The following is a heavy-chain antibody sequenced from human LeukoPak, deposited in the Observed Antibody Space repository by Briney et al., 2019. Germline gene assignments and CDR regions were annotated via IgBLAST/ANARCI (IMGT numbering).Heavy chain of an antibody. CDR2: IYYSGTA. V-gene: IGHV4-4*02. J-gene: IGHJ4*02. CDR3: ARDTIGIGLRLGEYTDY. CDR1: GGSISSSNW. Sequence: SETLSLTCAVSGGSISSSNWWSWVRQPPGKGLEWIGSIYYSGTAYYNPSLKSRVTISVGTSKKQFSLKLSSVTAADTAVYYCARDTIGIGLRLGEYTDYWGQGILVTVSS. D-gene: IGHD3-16*01.